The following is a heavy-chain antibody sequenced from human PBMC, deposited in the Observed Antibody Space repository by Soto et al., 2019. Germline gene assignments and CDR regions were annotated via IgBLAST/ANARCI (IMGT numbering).Heavy chain of an antibody. D-gene: IGHD3-16*01. CDR1: GFSLSTSGVG. CDR2: IYWDDDK. CDR3: AHRGGSWHAFDI. V-gene: IGHV2-5*02. J-gene: IGHJ3*02. Sequence: QITLKESGPTLVKPTQTLTLTCTFSGFSLSTSGVGVGWIRQPPGKALEWLALIYWDDDKRYSPSLKSRLTIXKXLSKNQVVLTMTTMDPVDTATYYCAHRGGSWHAFDIWGQGTMVTVSS.